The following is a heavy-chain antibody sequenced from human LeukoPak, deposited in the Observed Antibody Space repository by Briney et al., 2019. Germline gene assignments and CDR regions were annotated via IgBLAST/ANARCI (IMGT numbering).Heavy chain of an antibody. CDR1: GFTFSSYE. V-gene: IGHV3-48*02. CDR2: ITYNSGTI. Sequence: GGSLRLSCAASGFTFSSYEMNWVRQAPGKGPEWVSYITYNSGTIFYADSVKGRFTISRDNAKDSLYLQMSSLRDEDTAVYYCARDSGYSYADDYWGQGTLVTVSS. CDR3: ARDSGYSYADDY. J-gene: IGHJ4*02. D-gene: IGHD5-18*01.